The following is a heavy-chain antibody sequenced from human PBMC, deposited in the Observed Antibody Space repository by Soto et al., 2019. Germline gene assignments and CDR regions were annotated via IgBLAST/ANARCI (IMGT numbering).Heavy chain of an antibody. CDR3: ARALSSAAGLYFDY. CDR2: IHATEST. V-gene: IGHV4-4*07. D-gene: IGHD6-13*01. Sequence: ETLSLTCTVSGGSISTYYWSWIRQPAGKGMEWIGRIHATESTNYNPSLKSRITMSIDTSNNQFSLKLNSLTAADTAVYYCARALSSAAGLYFDYWGQGTLVTVSS. J-gene: IGHJ4*02. CDR1: GGSISTYY.